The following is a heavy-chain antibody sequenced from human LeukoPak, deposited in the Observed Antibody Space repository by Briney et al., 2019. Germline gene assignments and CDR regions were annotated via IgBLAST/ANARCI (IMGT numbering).Heavy chain of an antibody. CDR3: ATPSYPYSSGWCGY. J-gene: IGHJ4*02. CDR1: GFTFSSYS. Sequence: AGGSLRLSCAASGFTFSSYSMNWVRQAPGKGLEWVSSISSSSSYIYYADSVKGRFTISRDNAKNSLYLQMNSLRAEDTAVYYCATPSYPYSSGWCGYWGQGTLVTVSS. V-gene: IGHV3-21*01. CDR2: ISSSSSYI. D-gene: IGHD6-19*01.